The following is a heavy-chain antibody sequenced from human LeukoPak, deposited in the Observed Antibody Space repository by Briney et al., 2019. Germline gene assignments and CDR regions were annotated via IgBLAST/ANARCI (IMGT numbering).Heavy chain of an antibody. V-gene: IGHV4-39*07. CDR1: GGSISSSSYY. Sequence: SETLSLTCTVSGGSISSSSYYWGWIRQPPGKGLEWIGSIYYSGSTYYNPSLKSRVTISVDTSKNQFSLKLSSVTAADTAVYYCARDRGYGDYDWPALDYWGQGTLVTVSS. J-gene: IGHJ4*02. CDR3: ARDRGYGDYDWPALDY. D-gene: IGHD4-17*01. CDR2: IYYSGST.